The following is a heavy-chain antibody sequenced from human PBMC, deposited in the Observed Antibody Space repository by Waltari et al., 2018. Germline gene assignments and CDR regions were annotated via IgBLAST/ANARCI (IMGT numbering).Heavy chain of an antibody. V-gene: IGHV4-59*01. Sequence: QVQLQESGPSLLKPSETLSLICTVSGGSISGFYGSGFRQPPGKGLDWIGYIYSTGSTNFNPSLKSRVTMSVDTSKNQFSLKLSSVTAADTAFYYCARGGGGDWEWFDPWGQGTLVTVSS. CDR2: IYSTGST. CDR1: GGSISGFY. CDR3: ARGGGGDWEWFDP. D-gene: IGHD2-21*02. J-gene: IGHJ5*02.